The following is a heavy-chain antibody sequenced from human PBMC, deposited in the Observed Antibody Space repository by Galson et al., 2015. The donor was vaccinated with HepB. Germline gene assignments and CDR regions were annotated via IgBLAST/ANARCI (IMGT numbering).Heavy chain of an antibody. CDR2: ITFDGNNE. J-gene: IGHJ4*02. Sequence: PGQGVELVAVITFDGNNEYYADSVKGRFTISRDNSKNTLYLQMNSLRAEDTAVYYCAKFTSRGVTLVAYFDYWGQGTLVTVSS. CDR3: AKFTSRGVTLVAYFDY. D-gene: IGHD3-10*01. V-gene: IGHV3-30*18.